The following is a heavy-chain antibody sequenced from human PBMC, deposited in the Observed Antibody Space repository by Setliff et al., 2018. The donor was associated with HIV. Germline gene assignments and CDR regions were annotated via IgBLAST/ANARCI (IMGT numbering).Heavy chain of an antibody. CDR3: VRGIVGASVFNY. Sequence: GGSLRLSCAASGFTFSAYRMNWVRQAPGKGLEWVSSISPDGSVINYAGSVKGRFTISRDNAKNTLYLQMNGLRAEDTAVYYCVRGIVGASVFNYWGQGTQVTVSS. D-gene: IGHD1-26*01. J-gene: IGHJ4*02. CDR1: GFTFSAYR. V-gene: IGHV3-21*01. CDR2: ISPDGSVI.